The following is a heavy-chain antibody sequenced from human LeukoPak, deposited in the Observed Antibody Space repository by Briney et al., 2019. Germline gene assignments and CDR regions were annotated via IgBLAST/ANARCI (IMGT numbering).Heavy chain of an antibody. CDR3: ARVGVHDYSNYLLDY. CDR1: GGSISSYY. V-gene: IGHV4-59*01. J-gene: IGHJ4*02. Sequence: SETLSLTCTVSGGSISSYYWSWIRQPPGKGLEWIGYIYYSGSTNYNPSLKSRVTISVDTSKNQFSLKLSSVTAADTAVYYCARVGVHDYSNYLLDYWGQGTLVTVSS. D-gene: IGHD4-11*01. CDR2: IYYSGST.